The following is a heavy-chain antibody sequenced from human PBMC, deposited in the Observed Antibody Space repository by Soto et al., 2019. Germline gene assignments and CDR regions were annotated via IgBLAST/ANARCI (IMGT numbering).Heavy chain of an antibody. CDR3: AKGRFDVVTISPFDH. CDR2: ISYDGTEE. CDR1: GFTFSSFG. V-gene: IGHV3-30*18. Sequence: GGSLRLSCAASGFTFSSFGMHWVSQAPGKGLEWVAVISYDGTEEKYADSVKGRATVSRDNSKNTVYLQMNRLRGDDSAIYYCAKGRFDVVTISPFDHWGQGTLATVSS. D-gene: IGHD3-3*02. J-gene: IGHJ4*01.